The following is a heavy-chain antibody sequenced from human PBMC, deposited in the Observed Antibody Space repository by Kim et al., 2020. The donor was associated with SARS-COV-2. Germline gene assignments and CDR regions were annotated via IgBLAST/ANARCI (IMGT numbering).Heavy chain of an antibody. V-gene: IGHV4-39*01. CDR1: GGSISSSSYY. CDR2: IYYSGRT. J-gene: IGHJ6*01. D-gene: IGHD3-9*01. Sequence: SETLSLTCNVSGGSISSSSYYWGWIRQPPGKGLEYIGSIYYSGRTYYNPSLKSRVTISVDTSKNQFSLKLSSVTAADTAVVYCARLRYFDWLLPDDYYY. CDR3: ARLRYFDWLLPDDYYY.